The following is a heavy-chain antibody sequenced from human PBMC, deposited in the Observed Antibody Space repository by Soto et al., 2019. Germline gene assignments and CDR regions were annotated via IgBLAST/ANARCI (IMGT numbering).Heavy chain of an antibody. Sequence: PGGSLRLSCVVSGVSFSDYSMNWVRQAPGKGLGWVALISGSSSYIYYADSVKGRFTISRDNAKNSLFLQMDSLRVEDTAVYYCARSGEILQTFDSWGQGTLVTVSS. CDR1: GVSFSDYS. CDR3: ARSGEILQTFDS. D-gene: IGHD1-26*01. V-gene: IGHV3-21*01. CDR2: ISGSSSYI. J-gene: IGHJ4*02.